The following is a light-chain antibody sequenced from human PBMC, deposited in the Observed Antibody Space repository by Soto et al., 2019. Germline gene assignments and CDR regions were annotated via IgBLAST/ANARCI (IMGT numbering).Light chain of an antibody. CDR1: QSISSY. CDR3: QQSYSTPYT. CDR2: AAS. J-gene: IGKJ2*01. Sequence: DIQMTQSPSSLSASVGDRVTITCRARQSISSYLNWYQQKPGKAPKLLIYAASSLQSGVPSRFSGSGSGTDFTLTISSLQPEDFATYYCQQSYSTPYTFGQGTK. V-gene: IGKV1-39*01.